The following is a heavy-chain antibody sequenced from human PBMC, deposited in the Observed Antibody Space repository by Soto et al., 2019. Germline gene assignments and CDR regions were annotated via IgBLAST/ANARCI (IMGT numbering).Heavy chain of an antibody. CDR3: ARVKSLAFEY. V-gene: IGHV3-7*05. J-gene: IGHJ4*02. CDR1: GFTFSTYW. CDR2: IKQDGNEK. Sequence: EVQLVESGGGLVQPGGPLRLSCAASGFTFSTYWMSWVRQAPGKGLEWVANIKQDGNEKYYVDYVKGRFTISRDNAKNSLFLQMNSLRAEDTAVYYCARVKSLAFEYWGQGTLVTVSS.